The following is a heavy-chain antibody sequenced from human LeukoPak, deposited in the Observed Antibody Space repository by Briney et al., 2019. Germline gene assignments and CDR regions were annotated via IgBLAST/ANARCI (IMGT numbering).Heavy chain of an antibody. CDR2: IYYSGST. CDR1: GGSISSSSYY. Sequence: PSETLFLTCTVSGGSISSSSYYWGWIRQPPGKGLEWIGSIYYSGSTYYNPSLESRVTISVDTSKNQFSLKLSSVTAADTAVYYCAREIVGAYDYWGRGTLVTVSS. J-gene: IGHJ4*02. V-gene: IGHV4-39*07. CDR3: AREIVGAYDY. D-gene: IGHD1-26*01.